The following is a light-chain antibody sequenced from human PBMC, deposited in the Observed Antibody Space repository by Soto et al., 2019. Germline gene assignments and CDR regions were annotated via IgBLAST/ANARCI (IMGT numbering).Light chain of an antibody. J-gene: IGKJ5*01. Sequence: IVMTQSPVTLPVTPPDPTSISCRSIQSLLYNNTYNYLDWYVQKPGQSPQLLIYFGSNRAPGVPDRFSGSGSGTDFTLKINRVEAEDVGTYYCMQALQSLTFGQGTRLEIK. V-gene: IGKV2-28*01. CDR2: FGS. CDR1: QSLLYNNTYNY. CDR3: MQALQSLT.